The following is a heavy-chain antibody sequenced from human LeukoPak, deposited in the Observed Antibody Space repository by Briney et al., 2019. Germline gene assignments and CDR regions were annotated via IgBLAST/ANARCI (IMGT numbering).Heavy chain of an antibody. J-gene: IGHJ4*02. CDR2: ISSNGGST. Sequence: PGGSLILSCSASGFTFSRYSMHWVRQAPGKGLEYVSVISSNGGSTYYADSVKGRFTISRDNSKNTLYLQMSSLRAEDTAVYYCVLSTTMVTYFDYWGQGTLVTVSS. D-gene: IGHD5-18*01. CDR1: GFTFSRYS. CDR3: VLSTTMVTYFDY. V-gene: IGHV3-64D*06.